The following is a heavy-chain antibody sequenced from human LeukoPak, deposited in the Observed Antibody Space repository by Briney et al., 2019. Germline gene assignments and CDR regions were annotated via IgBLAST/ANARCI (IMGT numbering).Heavy chain of an antibody. J-gene: IGHJ6*03. CDR1: GGSVSSHH. Sequence: PSETLSLTFTVSGGSVSSHHWSWIRQPPGKGLEWIGYIYYTGSTNCNPSLKSRVTISVDTSKNQFSLKLSSVTAADTAVYYCASNWKYPDSSGYYYYYYMDVWGKGTTVTVSS. CDR3: ASNWKYPDSSGYYYYYYMDV. CDR2: IYYTGST. D-gene: IGHD1-20*01. V-gene: IGHV4-59*02.